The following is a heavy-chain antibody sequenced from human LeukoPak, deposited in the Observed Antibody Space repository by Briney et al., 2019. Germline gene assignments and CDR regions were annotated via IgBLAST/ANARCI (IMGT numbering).Heavy chain of an antibody. CDR3: ARGLFYYGSGSYYGAFDI. J-gene: IGHJ3*02. D-gene: IGHD3-10*01. Sequence: SQTRSLTCAVSGGSISSGGYSWSWIRQPPGKGLEWIGYIYHSGSTYYNPSLKSRVTISVDRSKNQFSLKLSSVTAADTAVYYCARGLFYYGSGSYYGAFDIWGQGTMVTVSS. CDR2: IYHSGST. V-gene: IGHV4-30-2*01. CDR1: GGSISSGGYS.